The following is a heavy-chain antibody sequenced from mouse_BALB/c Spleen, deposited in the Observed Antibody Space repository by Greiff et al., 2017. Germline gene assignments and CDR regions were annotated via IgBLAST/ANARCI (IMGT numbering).Heavy chain of an antibody. CDR1: GFTFTDYY. CDR3: AWANWDAMDY. Sequence: EVKLVESGGGLVQPGGSLRLSCATSGFTFTDYYMSWVRQPPGKALEWLGFIRNKANGYTTEYSASVKGRFTISRDNSQSILYLQMNTLRAEDSATYYCAWANWDAMDYWGQGTSVTVSS. CDR2: IRNKANGYTT. J-gene: IGHJ4*01. D-gene: IGHD4-1*01. V-gene: IGHV7-3*02.